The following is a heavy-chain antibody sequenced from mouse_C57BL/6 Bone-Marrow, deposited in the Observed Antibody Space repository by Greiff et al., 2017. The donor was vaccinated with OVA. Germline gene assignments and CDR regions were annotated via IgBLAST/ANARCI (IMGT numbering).Heavy chain of an antibody. CDR3: ARSRVRWYVDV. Sequence: QVQLQQSGAELVRPGTSVKVSCKASGYAFTNYLIEWVKQRPGQGLEWIGAINTGSGGTNYNEKFKGKATLTADKSSSTAYMQLSSLTSEDTAVYVCARSRVRWYVDVWGTGTTVTVSS. D-gene: IGHD2-1*01. CDR2: INTGSGGT. V-gene: IGHV1-54*01. CDR1: GYAFTNYL. J-gene: IGHJ1*03.